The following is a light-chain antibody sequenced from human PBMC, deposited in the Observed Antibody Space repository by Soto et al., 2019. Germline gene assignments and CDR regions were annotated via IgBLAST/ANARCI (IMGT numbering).Light chain of an antibody. CDR2: GAP. Sequence: EIVLTQSPGTLSLSSGERATLSCRASQSVSSSYLAWYQQRPGQAPRLLMYGAPSRATGIPDRFSGSGSGTDFTLTISRLEPEDFAVYYCQQYGTSPWTFGQGTKVEIK. CDR3: QQYGTSPWT. J-gene: IGKJ1*01. CDR1: QSVSSSY. V-gene: IGKV3-20*01.